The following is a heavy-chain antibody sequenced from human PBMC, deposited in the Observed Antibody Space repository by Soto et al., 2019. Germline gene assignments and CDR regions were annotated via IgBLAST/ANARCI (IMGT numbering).Heavy chain of an antibody. Sequence: ASVKVSCKASGYTFTSYGISWVRQAPGQGLEWMGWISAYNGNTNYAQKLQGRVTMTTDTSTSTAYMELRSLRSDDTAVCYCAREGSGYDFSMYDYWGQGTLVTVSS. CDR2: ISAYNGNT. D-gene: IGHD5-12*01. V-gene: IGHV1-18*04. CDR1: GYTFTSYG. J-gene: IGHJ4*02. CDR3: AREGSGYDFSMYDY.